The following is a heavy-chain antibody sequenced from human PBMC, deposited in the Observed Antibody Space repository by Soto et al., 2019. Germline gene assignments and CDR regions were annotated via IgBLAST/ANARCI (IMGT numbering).Heavy chain of an antibody. V-gene: IGHV1-69*01. CDR3: ARAGLVVVAATLYYYYGMDV. CDR1: GGTFSSYA. J-gene: IGHJ6*02. D-gene: IGHD2-15*01. Sequence: QVQLVQSGAEVKKPGSSVKVSCKASGGTFSSYAISWVRQAPGQGLEWMGGIIPIFGTANYAQKFQGRVTITAAESTSTAYMELSSLRSEDTAVYYCARAGLVVVAATLYYYYGMDVWGQGTTVTVSS. CDR2: IIPIFGTA.